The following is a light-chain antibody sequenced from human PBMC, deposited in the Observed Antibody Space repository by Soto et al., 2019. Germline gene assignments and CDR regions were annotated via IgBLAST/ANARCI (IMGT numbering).Light chain of an antibody. V-gene: IGLV2-14*01. CDR3: SSYTSCSTLLYV. CDR2: DVS. CDR1: SSDVGGYNY. Sequence: QSALTQPASVSGSPGQSITISCTGTSSDVGGYNYVSWYQQHPGKAPKLMIYDVSNRPSGVSNRFSGSKSGNTASLPISGLQADDEADYYCSSYTSCSTLLYVFGTGTKLTVL. J-gene: IGLJ1*01.